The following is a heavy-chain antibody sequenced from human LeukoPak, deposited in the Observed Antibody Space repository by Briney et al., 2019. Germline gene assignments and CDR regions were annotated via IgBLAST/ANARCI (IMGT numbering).Heavy chain of an antibody. V-gene: IGHV4-34*01. J-gene: IGHJ6*03. D-gene: IGHD6-6*01. CDR3: ARGRPYYYYYYYMDV. CDR1: GGSFSGYY. Sequence: SETLSLTCAVYGGSFSGYYWSWIRQPPGKGLEWIGETNHSGSTNYNPSLKSRVTISVDTSKNQFSLKLSSVTAADTAVYYCARGRPYYYYYYYMDVWGKGTTVTVSS. CDR2: TNHSGST.